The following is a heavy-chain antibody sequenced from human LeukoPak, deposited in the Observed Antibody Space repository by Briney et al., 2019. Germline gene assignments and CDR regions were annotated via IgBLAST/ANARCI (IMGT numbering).Heavy chain of an antibody. CDR2: IKSKTDGGTT. CDR1: GLTFSNAW. V-gene: IGHV3-15*01. J-gene: IGHJ5*02. Sequence: YPGGSLRLSCVVSGLTFSNAWMNWVRQAPGKGLEWIGRIKSKTDGGTTDYAAPVKGRFTILRDDSKNTLYLQMNSLKTEDTALYYCITEWYDPWGQGTLVTVSS. CDR3: ITEWYDP.